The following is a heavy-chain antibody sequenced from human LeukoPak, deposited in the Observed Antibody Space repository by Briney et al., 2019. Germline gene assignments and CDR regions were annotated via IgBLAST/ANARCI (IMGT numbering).Heavy chain of an antibody. CDR2: INHSGST. CDR1: GGSFSGYY. J-gene: IGHJ5*02. Sequence: PSETLSLTCAVCGGSFSGYYWSWIRQPPGKGLEWIGEINHSGSTNYNPSLKSRVTISVDTSKNQFSLKLSSVTAADTAVYYCARGRPFNTAMVKAWSDPWGQGTLVTVSS. D-gene: IGHD5-18*01. CDR3: ARGRPFNTAMVKAWSDP. V-gene: IGHV4-34*01.